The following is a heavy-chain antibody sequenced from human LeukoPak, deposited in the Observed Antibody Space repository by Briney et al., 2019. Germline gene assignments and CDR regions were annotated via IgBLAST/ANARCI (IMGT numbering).Heavy chain of an antibody. Sequence: GGSLRLSCTASGFTFGDYAMSWVRQAPGKGLEWVGFIRSKAYGGTTEYAASVKGRFTISRDDSKSIAYLQMNSLKTEDTAVYYCTRDLLGFYGDYGLDYWGQGTLATVSS. D-gene: IGHD4-17*01. CDR3: TRDLLGFYGDYGLDY. CDR2: IRSKAYGGTT. CDR1: GFTFGDYA. J-gene: IGHJ4*02. V-gene: IGHV3-49*04.